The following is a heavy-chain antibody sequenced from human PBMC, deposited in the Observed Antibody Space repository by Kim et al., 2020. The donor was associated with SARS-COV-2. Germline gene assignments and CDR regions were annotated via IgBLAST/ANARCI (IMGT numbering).Heavy chain of an antibody. CDR3: ARDPVGRTVVTPSGYYGMDV. J-gene: IGHJ6*02. CDR1: GFTFSSYG. D-gene: IGHD2-15*01. V-gene: IGHV3-33*05. CDR2: ISYDGSNK. Sequence: GGSLRLSCAASGFTFSSYGMHWVRQAPGKGLEWVAVISYDGSNKYYADSVKGRFTISRDNSKNTLYLQMNSLRAEDTAVYYCARDPVGRTVVTPSGYYGMDVWGQGTTVTVSS.